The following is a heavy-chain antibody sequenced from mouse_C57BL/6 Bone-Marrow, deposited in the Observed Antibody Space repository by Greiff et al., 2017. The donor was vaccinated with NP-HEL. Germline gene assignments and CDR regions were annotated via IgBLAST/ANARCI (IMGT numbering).Heavy chain of an antibody. Sequence: QVQLKESGPGILQPSQTLSLTCSFSGFSLSTFGMGVGWIRQPSGKGLEWLALIWWDDDKYYNPALKRRLTISKATAKNHVVLKIANVDTADTATYYCARIVYDGYYLAYWGQGTLVTVS. D-gene: IGHD2-3*01. CDR1: GFSLSTFGMG. V-gene: IGHV8-8*01. CDR2: IWWDDDK. J-gene: IGHJ3*01. CDR3: ARIVYDGYYLAY.